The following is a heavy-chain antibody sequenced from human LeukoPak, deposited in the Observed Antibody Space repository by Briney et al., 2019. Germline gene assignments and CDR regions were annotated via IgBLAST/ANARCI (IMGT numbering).Heavy chain of an antibody. J-gene: IGHJ5*02. D-gene: IGHD2-21*01. V-gene: IGHV1-2*02. Sequence: GASVKVSCKTSGYTFTDYYLHWVRQAPGQGLEWMGWIYPNSGRTSSAQKFQGRVTMTRDTSIATVYMEVSWLTSDDTAIYYCARADRLHGGPYLIGPWGQGTLVTVSS. CDR2: IYPNSGRT. CDR1: GYTFTDYY. CDR3: ARADRLHGGPYLIGP.